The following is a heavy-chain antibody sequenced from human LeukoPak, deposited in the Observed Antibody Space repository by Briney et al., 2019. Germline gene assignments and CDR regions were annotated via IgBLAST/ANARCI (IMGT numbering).Heavy chain of an antibody. CDR3: ARGQPDYGMDV. V-gene: IGHV3-30*03. CDR1: GFTFSSYG. CDR2: ISYDGSNK. Sequence: GGSLILSCAASGFTFSSYGMHWVRQAPGKGLEWVAVISYDGSNKYYADSVKGRFTISRDNSKNTLYLQMNSLRAEDTAVYYCARGQPDYGMDVWGQGTTVTVSS. J-gene: IGHJ6*02.